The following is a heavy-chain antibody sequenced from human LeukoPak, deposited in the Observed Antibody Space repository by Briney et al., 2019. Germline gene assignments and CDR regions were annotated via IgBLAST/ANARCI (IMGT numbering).Heavy chain of an antibody. Sequence: GASVKVSCKASGYTFSSYAISWVRQAPGQGLEWMGWITTHNGDTNYAQKFQGRVTMTTDTSTTTAYMELRSLRSDDTAVYYCAREKLGYCSSSTCYESTGDYWGQGTLVTVSS. J-gene: IGHJ4*02. CDR2: ITTHNGDT. CDR3: AREKLGYCSSSTCYESTGDY. D-gene: IGHD2-2*01. CDR1: GYTFSSYA. V-gene: IGHV1-18*01.